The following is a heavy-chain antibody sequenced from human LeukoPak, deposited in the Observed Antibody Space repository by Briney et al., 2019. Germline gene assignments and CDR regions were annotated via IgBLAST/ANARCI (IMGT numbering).Heavy chain of an antibody. Sequence: PGGSLRLSCAASGFTISSYAMSWVRQAPGKGLAWVSAISGSGGSTYYADSVKGRFTISRDNSKNTLYLQMNSLRAEDTAVYYCAKVAAAAGTLDYWGQGTLVTVSS. V-gene: IGHV3-23*01. CDR1: GFTISSYA. CDR2: ISGSGGST. CDR3: AKVAAAAGTLDY. J-gene: IGHJ4*02. D-gene: IGHD6-13*01.